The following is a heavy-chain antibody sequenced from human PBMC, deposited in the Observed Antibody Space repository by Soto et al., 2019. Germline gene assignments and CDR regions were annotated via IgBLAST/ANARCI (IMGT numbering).Heavy chain of an antibody. CDR2: MNPNSGNT. CDR3: ASLPWANYYYYGMDV. J-gene: IGHJ6*02. Sequence: QVQLVQSGAEVKKPGASVKVSCKASGYTFTSYDINWVRQATGQGLAWMGWMNPNSGNTGYAQKFQGRVTMTRKTAISTAYMEMSSLRSEDTAVYYCASLPWANYYYYGMDVWGQGTTVTVSS. V-gene: IGHV1-8*01. D-gene: IGHD7-27*01. CDR1: GYTFTSYD.